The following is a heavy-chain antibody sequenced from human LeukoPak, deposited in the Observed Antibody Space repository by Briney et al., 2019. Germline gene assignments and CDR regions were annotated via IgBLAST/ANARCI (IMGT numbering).Heavy chain of an antibody. CDR2: FDPEDGKT. D-gene: IGHD3-10*01. CDR3: ATLITMVRGVIFDP. Sequence: ASVKVSCKVSGYTLTELSMHWVRQAPGKGLEWMGGFDPEDGKTIYAQKFQGRVTMTEDTSTDTAYMELSSLRSEDTAVYYCATLITMVRGVIFDPWGQGTLVTVSS. J-gene: IGHJ5*02. CDR1: GYTLTELS. V-gene: IGHV1-24*01.